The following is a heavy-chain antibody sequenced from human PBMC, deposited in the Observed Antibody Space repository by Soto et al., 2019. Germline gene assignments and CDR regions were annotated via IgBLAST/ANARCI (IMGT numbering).Heavy chain of an antibody. CDR2: MNPDSGHA. V-gene: IGHV1-8*01. D-gene: IGHD2-15*01. CDR3: ARRPHCSGGICYYGLDN. Sequence: ASVKVSCKSSGYTFTNSDINWVRQAPGQGLEWMGWMNPDSGHAAYAQKFQGRVTLTTSTSTSTVYMEMRSLGSEDTAVYYCARRPHCSGGICYYGLDNWGQGTLVTVSS. J-gene: IGHJ4*02. CDR1: GYTFTNSD.